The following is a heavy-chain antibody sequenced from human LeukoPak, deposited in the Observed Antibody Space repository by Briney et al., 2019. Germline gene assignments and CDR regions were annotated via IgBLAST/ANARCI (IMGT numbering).Heavy chain of an antibody. CDR3: ARDGGSYLQPTDY. CDR2: ITGSGDTT. V-gene: IGHV3-23*01. CDR1: GFTFTSYA. D-gene: IGHD1-26*01. Sequence: GGSLRLSCAASGFTFTSYAMTWVRQAPGKGLEWVSSITGSGDTTYYADSVKGRFTISRDNSKNTLFLQMNSLRAEDTAVYHCARDGGSYLQPTDYWGQGTLVAVSS. J-gene: IGHJ4*02.